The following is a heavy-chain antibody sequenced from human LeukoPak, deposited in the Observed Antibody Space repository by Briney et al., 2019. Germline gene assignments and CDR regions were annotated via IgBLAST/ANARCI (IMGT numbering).Heavy chain of an antibody. V-gene: IGHV6-1*01. CDR1: GDSVSSNSAA. J-gene: IGHJ3*02. D-gene: IGHD1-26*01. CDR2: TYYRSKWYN. CDR3: ARVGRRWWELQTDAFDI. Sequence: SQTLSLTCAISGDSVSSNSAAWNWIRQSPSRGLEWLGRTYYRSKWYNDYAVSVKSRITINPDTSKNQFSLQLNSVTPEDTAVYYCARVGRRWWELQTDAFDIWGQGTMVTVSS.